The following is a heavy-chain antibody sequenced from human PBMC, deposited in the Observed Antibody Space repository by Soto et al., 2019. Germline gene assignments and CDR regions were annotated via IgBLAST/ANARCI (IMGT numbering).Heavy chain of an antibody. V-gene: IGHV4-39*01. J-gene: IGHJ5*02. CDR1: GGSISSSSYY. Sequence: QLQLQESGPGLVKPSETLSLTCTVSGGSISSSSYYWGWIRQPPGKGLEWIGSIYYSGSTYYNPSLKRRVTISVDTSKNQFSLKLSSVTAADTAVYYCARPGRVRDRFGESRHNWFDPWGQGTLVTVSS. D-gene: IGHD3-10*01. CDR3: ARPGRVRDRFGESRHNWFDP. CDR2: IYYSGST.